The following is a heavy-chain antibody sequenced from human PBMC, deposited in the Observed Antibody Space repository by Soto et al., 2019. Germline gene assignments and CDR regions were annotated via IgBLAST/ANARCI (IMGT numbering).Heavy chain of an antibody. CDR3: ARVRSGAPTRHFDY. J-gene: IGHJ4*02. CDR2: IKNKANGYKT. CDR1: GFTFSDHY. V-gene: IGHV3-72*01. Sequence: GGSLRLSCVASGFTFSDHYMDWVRQAPGKGLEWVGRIKNKANGYKTEYAASVEGRITISRDDSKNSLSLQINSLKTEDTAVYYCARVRSGAPTRHFDYWGQGALVTVSS. D-gene: IGHD1-26*01.